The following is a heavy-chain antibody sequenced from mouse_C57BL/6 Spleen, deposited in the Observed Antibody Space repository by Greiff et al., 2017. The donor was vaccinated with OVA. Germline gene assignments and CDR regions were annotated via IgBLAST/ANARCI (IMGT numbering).Heavy chain of an antibody. Sequence: EVQRVESGGGLVKPGGSLKLSCAASGFTFSSYAMSWVRQTPEKRLEWVATISDGGSYTYYPDNVKGRFTISRDNAKNNLYLQMSHLKSEDTAMYYCARDSGSSYGYFDVWGTGTTVTVSS. J-gene: IGHJ1*03. CDR3: ARDSGSSYGYFDV. CDR2: ISDGGSYT. CDR1: GFTFSSYA. V-gene: IGHV5-4*01. D-gene: IGHD1-1*01.